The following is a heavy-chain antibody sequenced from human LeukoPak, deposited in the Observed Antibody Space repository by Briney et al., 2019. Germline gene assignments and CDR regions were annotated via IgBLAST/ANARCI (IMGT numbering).Heavy chain of an antibody. D-gene: IGHD1-7*01. V-gene: IGHV4-39*02. CDR3: ARMRTGSTEFFDN. CDR1: GGSISNRDYF. J-gene: IGHJ4*02. CDR2: MSYSGSS. Sequence: PSETLSLTCTVAGGSISNRDYFWGWIRQPPGKGLEWIGCMSYSGSSYYDPSLKSRVAISLDTSGNLFSLNLKSVTAADTAVYYCARMRTGSTEFFDNWGQGTLVTVSS.